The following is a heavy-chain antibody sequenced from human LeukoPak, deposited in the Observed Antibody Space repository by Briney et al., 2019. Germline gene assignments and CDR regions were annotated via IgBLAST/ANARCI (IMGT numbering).Heavy chain of an antibody. J-gene: IGHJ6*03. CDR2: IGTAGDT. CDR3: AKMKGQRLNDYCMDV. Sequence: GGSLRLSCAASGFTFSSYDMHWVRQATGKGLEWVSAIGTAGDTYYPGSVKGRFTIFRDNAKNTLYLQMNNLRADDTALYYCAKMKGQRLNDYCMDVWGKGTTVTVSS. CDR1: GFTFSSYD. V-gene: IGHV3-13*01.